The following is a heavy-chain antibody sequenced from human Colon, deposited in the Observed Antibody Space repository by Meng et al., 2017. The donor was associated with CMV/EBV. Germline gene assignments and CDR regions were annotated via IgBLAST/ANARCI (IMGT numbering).Heavy chain of an antibody. J-gene: IGHJ4*02. CDR3: ARDYRGSGTYEDY. CDR2: ISGSGSYI. D-gene: IGHD3-10*01. V-gene: IGHV3-21*01. Sequence: ASGFTFSTYSMSWVRQAPGKGLEWVSSISGSGSYIYYADSLKGRFTISRDNAKNSLYLQMNSLRAEDAAVYYCARDYRGSGTYEDYWGQGTLVTVSS. CDR1: GFTFSTYS.